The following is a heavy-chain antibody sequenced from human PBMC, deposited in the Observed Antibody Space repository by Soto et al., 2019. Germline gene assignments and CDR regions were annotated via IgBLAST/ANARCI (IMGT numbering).Heavy chain of an antibody. J-gene: IGHJ6*02. CDR3: VREMTIFAVAPGGGVDV. V-gene: IGHV4-30-2*01. Sequence: PSETLSLTCAVSGGSINTFDFSWSWIRQPPGRGLEWSGSIYQSGGTYYIPSLKRRVTTSLEKSKNQFSLMINSVVAADTALYYCVREMTIFAVAPGGGVDVWGQGTTVTVSS. CDR1: GGSINTFDFS. CDR2: IYQSGGT. D-gene: IGHD3-3*01.